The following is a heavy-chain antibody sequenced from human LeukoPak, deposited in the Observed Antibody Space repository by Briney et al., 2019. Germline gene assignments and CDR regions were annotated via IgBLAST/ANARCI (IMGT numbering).Heavy chain of an antibody. V-gene: IGHV3-30*18. CDR3: AKVGLERNWFDP. CDR2: ISYDGSNK. D-gene: IGHD1-1*01. J-gene: IGHJ5*02. Sequence: PGGSLRLSCAASGFTFSSYGMHWVRQAPGKGLEWVAVISYDGSNKYYADSVKGRFTISRDNSKNTLYLQMNSLRAEDTAVYYCAKVGLERNWFDPWGQGTLVTVSS. CDR1: GFTFSSYG.